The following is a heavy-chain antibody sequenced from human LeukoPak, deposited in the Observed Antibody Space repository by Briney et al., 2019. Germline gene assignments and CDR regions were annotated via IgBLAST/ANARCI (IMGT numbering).Heavy chain of an antibody. CDR3: ARGQSPRETGGVRSYYYYGMDV. CDR1: GYTFTSYA. CDR2: INAGNGNT. Sequence: ASVKVSCKASGYTFTSYAMHWVRQAPGQRLEWMGWINAGNGNTKYSQKFQGRVTITRDTSASTAYMELSSLRSEDTAVYYCARGQSPRETGGVRSYYYYGMDVWGKGTTVTVSS. D-gene: IGHD1-14*01. V-gene: IGHV1-3*01. J-gene: IGHJ6*04.